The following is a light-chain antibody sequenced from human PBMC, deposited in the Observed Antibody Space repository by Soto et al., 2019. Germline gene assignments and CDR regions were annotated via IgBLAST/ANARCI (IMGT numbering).Light chain of an antibody. Sequence: EIVLTQSPATLSLSPGERATLSCRASQSVYTYLAWYQQKPGQAPRLLIYDASKRATGIPAVFSGSGSGTYFTLTISSLEPEDCAVYYCQQRTNWPPTWTFGQGPKVEIK. J-gene: IGKJ1*01. V-gene: IGKV3-11*01. CDR2: DAS. CDR1: QSVYTY. CDR3: QQRTNWPPTWT.